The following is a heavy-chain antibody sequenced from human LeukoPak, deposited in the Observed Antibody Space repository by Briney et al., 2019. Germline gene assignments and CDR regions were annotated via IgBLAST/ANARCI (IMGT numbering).Heavy chain of an antibody. V-gene: IGHV3-30*02. J-gene: IGHJ4*02. D-gene: IGHD5-12*01. CDR3: AKNAKTFYSGSGFALGLYFDF. CDR1: GFSFSSHG. Sequence: GGSLRLSCAASGFSFSSHGMHWVRQAPGKGLEWVAFIRYDGSNEYSADSAKGRFAISRDNSKNTLYLQMNSLRAEDTALYYCAKNAKTFYSGSGFALGLYFDFWGQGAQVTVSS. CDR2: IRYDGSNE.